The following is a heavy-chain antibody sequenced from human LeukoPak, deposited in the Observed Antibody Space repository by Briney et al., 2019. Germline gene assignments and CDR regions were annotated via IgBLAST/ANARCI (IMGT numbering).Heavy chain of an antibody. J-gene: IGHJ4*02. V-gene: IGHV4-59*01. CDR2: IYYSGST. Sequence: SETLSLTCTVSSVAISRYYWSWIRQPPGKGLEWIGYIYYSGSTNYNPSLKSRVTISVDTSKNQFSLKLSSVTAADTAVYYCAGHYDYGDYLSFDYWGQGTLVTVSS. CDR3: AGHYDYGDYLSFDY. D-gene: IGHD4-17*01. CDR1: SVAISRYY.